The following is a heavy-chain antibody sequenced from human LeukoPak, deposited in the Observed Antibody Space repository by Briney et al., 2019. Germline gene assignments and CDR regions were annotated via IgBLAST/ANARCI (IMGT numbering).Heavy chain of an antibody. CDR2: INPGGVNT. CDR3: ARVNLRGSQYNWFDP. D-gene: IGHD1-26*01. V-gene: IGHV1-46*01. CDR1: GYTFTSYY. Sequence: ASVKVSCKASGYTFTSYYLHWLRQAPGQGLEWMGLINPGGVNTDSAQKFQGRLPLTRDTATTTVYMELRSLGSEDTAIYFCARVNLRGSQYNWFDPWGQGTLVTVSS. J-gene: IGHJ5*02.